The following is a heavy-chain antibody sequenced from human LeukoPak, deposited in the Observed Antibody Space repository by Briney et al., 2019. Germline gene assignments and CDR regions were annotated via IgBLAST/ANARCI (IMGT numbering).Heavy chain of an antibody. CDR3: ARGTDSSGWSSFDC. V-gene: IGHV1-2*06. CDR2: INPNNGGT. D-gene: IGHD6-19*01. Sequence: ASVKVSCKASGYTFTGYYIHWVRQAPGQGLDWMGRINPNNGGTNYAQKFQGRVTMTRDTSTSTVYMELSSLRFEDTAVYYCARGTDSSGWSSFDCWGQGTLVTVSS. J-gene: IGHJ4*02. CDR1: GYTFTGYY.